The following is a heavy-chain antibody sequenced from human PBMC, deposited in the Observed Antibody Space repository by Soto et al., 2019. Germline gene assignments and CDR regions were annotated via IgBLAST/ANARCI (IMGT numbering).Heavy chain of an antibody. V-gene: IGHV3-33*01. CDR2: IWYDGSNK. CDR1: GFIFSTYG. CDR3: ERDSSSNCGWFDP. J-gene: IGHJ5*02. Sequence: QGQLVESGGGVVQPGRSLRLSCTASGFIFSTYGMHWVRQAPGTGLEWVAVIWYDGSNKYYADSVKGRFTISRDNSKKTLYLQMNSLRAEDTAVYYCERDSSSNCGWFDPWGQGTLVTVSS. D-gene: IGHD6-13*01.